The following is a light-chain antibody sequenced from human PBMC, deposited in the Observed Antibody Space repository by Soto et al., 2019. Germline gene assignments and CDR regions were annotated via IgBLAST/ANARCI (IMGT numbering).Light chain of an antibody. J-gene: IGLJ3*02. Sequence: QSVLTQPPSLSATPGQTVTISCFVGKAHIGSSIVHWYQQFPGTAPKHIIYMNNQRPSGVPDRFSASESGTSAYLVLSGLRSEYEADYYCVSWAYDLRARVFGGGTKVTVL. CDR1: KAHIGSSI. CDR2: MNN. CDR3: VSWAYDLRARV. V-gene: IGLV1-47*01.